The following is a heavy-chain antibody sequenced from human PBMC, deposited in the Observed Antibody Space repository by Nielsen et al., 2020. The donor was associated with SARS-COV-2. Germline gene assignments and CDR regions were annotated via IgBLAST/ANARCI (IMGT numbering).Heavy chain of an antibody. V-gene: IGHV4-4*07. CDR2: IYTSGST. J-gene: IGHJ5*02. D-gene: IGHD1-7*01. Sequence: SETLSLTCPVSGGSISSYYWSWIRQPAGKGLEWIGRIYTSGSTNYNPSLKSRVTISVDTSKNQFSLKLSSVTAADTAVYYCARHGGTTLNIRDNWFDPWGQGTLVTVSS. CDR3: ARHGGTTLNIRDNWFDP. CDR1: GGSISSYY.